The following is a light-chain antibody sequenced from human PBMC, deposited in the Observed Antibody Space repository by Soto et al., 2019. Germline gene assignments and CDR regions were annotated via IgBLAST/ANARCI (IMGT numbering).Light chain of an antibody. Sequence: QSALTQPASVSGSPGQSITISCTGTSSDVGGYNYVSWYQQHPGKAPKLMIYEVRNRPSGVSNRFSGSKSGNTASLTISGLQAEDEADYYCSSYTSSSPLVFGGGTKLTVL. CDR3: SSYTSSSPLV. J-gene: IGLJ3*02. V-gene: IGLV2-14*01. CDR2: EVR. CDR1: SSDVGGYNY.